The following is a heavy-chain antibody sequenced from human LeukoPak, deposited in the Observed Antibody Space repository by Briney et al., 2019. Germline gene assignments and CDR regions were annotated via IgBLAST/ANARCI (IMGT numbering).Heavy chain of an antibody. Sequence: ASVKVSCKASGYTFTGYYMHWVRQAPGQGLEWMGRINPSTGGTKYAQKFQGRVTLTRDTSVTTPYMDLSRLRSDDTAVYYCAREAFGGVFPYWGQGTLVTVSS. CDR2: INPSTGGT. D-gene: IGHD3-16*01. J-gene: IGHJ4*02. CDR3: AREAFGGVFPY. V-gene: IGHV1-2*06. CDR1: GYTFTGYY.